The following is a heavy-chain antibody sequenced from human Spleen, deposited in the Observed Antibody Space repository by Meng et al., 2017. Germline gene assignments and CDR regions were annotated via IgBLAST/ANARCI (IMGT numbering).Heavy chain of an antibody. CDR2: IYPGDSDT. D-gene: IGHD4-17*01. V-gene: IGHV5-51*01. CDR3: ARDTTHDYGDYYFDS. CDR1: GYSFISYW. Sequence: GESLKISCEGSGYSFISYWIAWVRQMPGKGLEWMGIIYPGDSDTRYSPSFQGQVTISADKSTRTAYLQWSSLKATDTAMYYCARDTTHDYGDYYFDSWGQGNQVT. J-gene: IGHJ4*03.